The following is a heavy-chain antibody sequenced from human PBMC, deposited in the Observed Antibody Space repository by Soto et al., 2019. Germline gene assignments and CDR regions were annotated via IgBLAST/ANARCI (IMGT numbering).Heavy chain of an antibody. J-gene: IGHJ6*02. Sequence: SETLSLTCTVSGGSISSHYWSWVRQAPGKGLEWMGHIYYRGSTTYNPSLRSRSTISVDTSNNQFSLKLNSVTTADTAVYYCARDGREASSMDVWGQGTKVTVSS. CDR2: IYYRGST. CDR3: ARDGREASSMDV. CDR1: GGSISSHY. D-gene: IGHD1-26*01. V-gene: IGHV4-59*11.